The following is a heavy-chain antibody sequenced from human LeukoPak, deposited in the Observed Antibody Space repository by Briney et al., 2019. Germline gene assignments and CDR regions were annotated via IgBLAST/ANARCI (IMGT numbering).Heavy chain of an antibody. V-gene: IGHV3-7*03. CDR1: GFTFSSYW. CDR2: IKQDGSEK. D-gene: IGHD2-15*01. J-gene: IGHJ4*02. CDR3: ARAPYCIGGSCRFDY. Sequence: PGGSLRLSCVASGFTFSSYWMSWVRQAPAQGLEWVANIKQDGSEKYYVDSVKGRLTISRDNAKNSLYLQMNSLRAEDTAVYYCARAPYCIGGSCRFDYWGQGTLVTVSS.